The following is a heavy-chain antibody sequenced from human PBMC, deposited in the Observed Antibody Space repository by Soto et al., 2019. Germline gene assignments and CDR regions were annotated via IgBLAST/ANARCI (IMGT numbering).Heavy chain of an antibody. J-gene: IGHJ4*02. D-gene: IGHD3-10*01. Sequence: GASVKVSCKASGYTFTSYYMHWVRQAPGQGLEWMGIINPSGGSTSYAQKFQGRVTMTRDTSTSTVYMELSSLRSVDTAVYYCARAQLGGPSGRYYTVDYCGQGTLVTVSS. CDR1: GYTFTSYY. V-gene: IGHV1-46*01. CDR2: INPSGGST. CDR3: ARAQLGGPSGRYYTVDY.